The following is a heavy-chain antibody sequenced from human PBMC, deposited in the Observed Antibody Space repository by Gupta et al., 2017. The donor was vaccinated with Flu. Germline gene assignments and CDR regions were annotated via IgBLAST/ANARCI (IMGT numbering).Heavy chain of an antibody. V-gene: IGHV3-23*01. Sequence: EVHLLESGGGLIQPGGSLRLSCAASGFTFSNYAMNWVGQAPGKGLEWVSSINSGGSSTNYADSVKGRFTISRDNSKNTLYLQMNSLRAEDTAVYYGAKGGWTYPMDVWGQGTTVTVSS. D-gene: IGHD1-26*01. CDR3: AKGGWTYPMDV. CDR1: GFTFSNYA. J-gene: IGHJ6*02. CDR2: INSGGSST.